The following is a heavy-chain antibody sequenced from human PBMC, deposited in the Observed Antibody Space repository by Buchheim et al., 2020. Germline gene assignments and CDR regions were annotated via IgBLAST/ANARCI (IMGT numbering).Heavy chain of an antibody. D-gene: IGHD4-17*01. CDR3: ARDLYYGDYVFDY. CDR1: GFTFSSYS. Sequence: EVQLVESGGGLVQPGGSLRLSCAASGFTFSSYSMNWVRQAPGKGLEWLSYISSSSSTIYYADSVKGRFTISRDHAKHSLYLPMNSLRAEDTAVYYCARDLYYGDYVFDYWGQGTL. J-gene: IGHJ4*02. V-gene: IGHV3-48*04. CDR2: ISSSSSTI.